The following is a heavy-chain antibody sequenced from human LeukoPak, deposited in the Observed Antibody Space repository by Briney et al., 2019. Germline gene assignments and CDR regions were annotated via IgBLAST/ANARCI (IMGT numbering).Heavy chain of an antibody. D-gene: IGHD5-12*01. V-gene: IGHV3-48*03. CDR1: GFTFSSYE. Sequence: PGGSLRLSCAASGFTFSSYEMNWVRQAPGKGLQWVSYISSRGETRYYADSVRGRFTISRDNVRNSLYLQVNSLRAEDTAVYYCARGVATTYYYYYYMDVWGKGTTVTVSS. CDR2: ISSRGETR. CDR3: ARGVATTYYYYYYMDV. J-gene: IGHJ6*03.